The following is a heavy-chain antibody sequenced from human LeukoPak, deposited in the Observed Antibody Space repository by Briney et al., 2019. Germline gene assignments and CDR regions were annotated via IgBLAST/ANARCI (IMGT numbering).Heavy chain of an antibody. D-gene: IGHD5-18*01. Sequence: GGSLRLSCVASGITFSNYAVSWVRQAPEKGLDWVSVISGSAHKIRYADSVKGRFTISRDNSENIVYLQMNNMRVEDTAVYYCAGRPTGYSSGYIHWGQGTLVTVSS. V-gene: IGHV3-23*01. J-gene: IGHJ4*02. CDR3: AGRPTGYSSGYIH. CDR2: ISGSAHKI. CDR1: GITFSNYA.